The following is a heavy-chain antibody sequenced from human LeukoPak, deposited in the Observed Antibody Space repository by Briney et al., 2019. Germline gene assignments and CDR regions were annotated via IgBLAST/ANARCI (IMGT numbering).Heavy chain of an antibody. CDR1: GYTFTSYC. V-gene: IGHV1-46*01. CDR2: INPSGGST. D-gene: IGHD6-19*01. J-gene: IGHJ4*02. CDR3: ARERLVLKSPGPVGY. Sequence: GASVKVSCKASGYTFTSYCMHWVRQAPGQGLEWMGIINPSGGSTSYAQKFQGRVTMTRDTSTSTVYMELSSLRSEDTAVYYCARERLVLKSPGPVGYWGQGTLVTVSS.